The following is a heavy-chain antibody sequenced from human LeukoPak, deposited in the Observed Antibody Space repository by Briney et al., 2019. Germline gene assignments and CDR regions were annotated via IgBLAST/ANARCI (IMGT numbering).Heavy chain of an antibody. D-gene: IGHD3-3*01. Sequence: SETLSLTCTVSRGSISSYYWSWIRQPPGKGLEWIGYIYTSGSTNYNPSLKSRVTISVDTSKNQFSLKLSSVTAADTAVYYCASGTYYDFPYYMDVWGKGTTVTVSS. J-gene: IGHJ6*03. CDR3: ASGTYYDFPYYMDV. CDR1: RGSISSYY. CDR2: IYTSGST. V-gene: IGHV4-4*09.